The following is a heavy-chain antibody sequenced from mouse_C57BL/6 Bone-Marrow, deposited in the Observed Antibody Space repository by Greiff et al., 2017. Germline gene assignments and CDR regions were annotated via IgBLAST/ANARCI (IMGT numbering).Heavy chain of an antibody. CDR3: ARKILLWHWYFDV. CDR2: INPSNSGT. D-gene: IGHD2-1*01. V-gene: IGHV1-53*01. CDR1: GYTFTSYW. J-gene: IGHJ1*03. Sequence: QVQLQQPGTELVKPGASVKLSCKASGYTFTSYWMHWVKQRPGQGLEWIGNINPSNSGTNYNEKFKSKATLTVDKSSSTAYMQLSSLTSEDSAVYYCARKILLWHWYFDVWGTGTTVTVSS.